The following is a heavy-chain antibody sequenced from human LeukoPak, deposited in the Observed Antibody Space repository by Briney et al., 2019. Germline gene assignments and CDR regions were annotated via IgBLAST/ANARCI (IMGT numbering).Heavy chain of an antibody. D-gene: IGHD3-10*01. Sequence: PSETLSLTCAVYGGSFSGYYWTWIRQLPGKGLQWIGEISDSGSTNYNPSLKSRVTISVDTSKNQFSLKLSSVTAADTAVYYCARGIYYYGSGSYSGMDVWGQGTTVTVSS. CDR1: GGSFSGYY. J-gene: IGHJ6*02. CDR2: ISDSGST. V-gene: IGHV4-34*01. CDR3: ARGIYYYGSGSYSGMDV.